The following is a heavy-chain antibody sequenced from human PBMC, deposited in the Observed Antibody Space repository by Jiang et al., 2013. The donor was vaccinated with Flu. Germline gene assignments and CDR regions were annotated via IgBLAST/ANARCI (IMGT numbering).Heavy chain of an antibody. CDR1: GFTFSSYA. D-gene: IGHD3-22*01. J-gene: IGHJ3*02. CDR2: ISDSGGST. V-gene: IGHV3-23*01. CDR3: AKDYRITMIEVVITGDAFDI. Sequence: ASGFTFSSYAMSWVRQAPGKGLEWVAIISDSGGSTYYADSVKGRVTISRDNSQNTLFLQMHSVRDDDTAVYYCAKDYRITMIEVVITGDAFDIWGQGTMVTVSS.